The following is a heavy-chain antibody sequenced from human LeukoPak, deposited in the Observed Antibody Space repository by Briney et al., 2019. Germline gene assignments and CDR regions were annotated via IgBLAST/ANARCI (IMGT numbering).Heavy chain of an antibody. D-gene: IGHD1-26*01. CDR2: ISGSGDNT. Sequence: GGSLRLSRAASGFTFSSYGMSWVRQAPGKGLEWVSSISGSGDNTFYADSVKGRFTISRDNSKNTLYLQMNSLRAEDTAIYYCAKRSLSGSYYFDYWGQGTLVTVSS. CDR3: AKRSLSGSYYFDY. J-gene: IGHJ4*02. V-gene: IGHV3-23*01. CDR1: GFTFSSYG.